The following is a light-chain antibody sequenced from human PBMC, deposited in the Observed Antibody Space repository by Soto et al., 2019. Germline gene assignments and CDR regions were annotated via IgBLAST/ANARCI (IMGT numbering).Light chain of an antibody. J-gene: IGKJ1*01. V-gene: IGKV3-20*01. CDR1: PSVSSSY. Sequence: EIVFTQSPGTLSLSPGARATLSCRASPSVSSSYLAWYQQKPGQAPRSLIYGASSRATGIPDRFSGIGSGTDSTLTLRRLQPEDFAVYDCQPYGSSGTFGPGTKVDIK. CDR3: QPYGSSGT. CDR2: GAS.